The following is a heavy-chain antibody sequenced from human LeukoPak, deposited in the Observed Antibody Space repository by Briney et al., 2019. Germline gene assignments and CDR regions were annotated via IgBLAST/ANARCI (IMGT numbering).Heavy chain of an antibody. Sequence: GASVKVSCKASGGTLSRYGINWVRQAPGQGLEWMGRLIPTFGSTNYAQKFQGRVTITTDEATTTAYMEVSSLTSEDTAVYHCAGETLAPSGVKYFHHWGQGTLVTVSS. CDR2: LIPTFGST. V-gene: IGHV1-69*05. CDR1: GGTLSRYG. CDR3: AGETLAPSGVKYFHH. D-gene: IGHD6-13*01. J-gene: IGHJ1*01.